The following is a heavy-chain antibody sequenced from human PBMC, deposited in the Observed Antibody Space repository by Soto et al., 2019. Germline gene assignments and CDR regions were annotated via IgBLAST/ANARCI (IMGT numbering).Heavy chain of an antibody. V-gene: IGHV3-48*01. CDR2: ISSSSSTI. D-gene: IGHD5-12*01. CDR1: GFTFSSYS. CDR3: ARDQDRIVATIPSNFDD. Sequence: GSLRLSCAASGFTFSSYSMNWVRQAPGKGLEWVSYISSSSSTIYYADSVKGRFTISRDNAKNSLYLQMNSLRAEDTAVYYCARDQDRIVATIPSNFDDWGQGTLVTVSS. J-gene: IGHJ4*02.